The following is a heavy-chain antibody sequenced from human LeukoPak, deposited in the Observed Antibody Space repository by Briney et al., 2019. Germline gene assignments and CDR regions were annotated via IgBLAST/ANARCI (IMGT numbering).Heavy chain of an antibody. CDR3: ARDSPGRGYYDSSGYHDY. D-gene: IGHD3-22*01. CDR2: INSDGSST. Sequence: GGSLRLSCAASGFNFSSYWMHWVRQAPGKGLVWVSRINSDGSSTSYADSVKGRFTISRDNAKNALYLQMNSLRAEDTAVYYCARDSPGRGYYDSSGYHDYWGQGTLVTVSS. J-gene: IGHJ4*02. V-gene: IGHV3-74*01. CDR1: GFNFSSYW.